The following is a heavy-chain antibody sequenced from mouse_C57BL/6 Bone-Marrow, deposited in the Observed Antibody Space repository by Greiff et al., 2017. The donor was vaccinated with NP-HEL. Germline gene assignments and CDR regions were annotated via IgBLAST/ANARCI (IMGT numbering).Heavy chain of an antibody. CDR2: IDPSDSYT. J-gene: IGHJ2*01. CDR1: GYTFTSYW. CDR3: ARWPFDY. Sequence: QVQLQQPGAELVKPGASVKLSCKASGYTFTSYWMQWVKQRPGQGLEWIGEIDPSDSYTNYNQKFEGKATLTVDTSSSTAYMQLSSLTSEDSAVYYCARWPFDYWGQGTTLTVSS. V-gene: IGHV1-50*01.